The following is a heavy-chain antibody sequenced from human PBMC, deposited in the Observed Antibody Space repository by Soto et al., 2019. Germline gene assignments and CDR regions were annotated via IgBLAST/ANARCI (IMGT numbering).Heavy chain of an antibody. CDR1: GFVFKDSS. J-gene: IGHJ4*02. CDR2: IRDRAYNYAT. V-gene: IGHV3-73*01. Sequence: EVLLVESGGGVVQPGGSLKLSCAASGFVFKDSSIHWVRQASGKGLEWVGRIRDRAYNYATAYTASVKVRFTISRDDSNNTAYLQMTSLKTEDTAIYYCTRLISAAQDYWGQGTLVTVSS. CDR3: TRLISAAQDY. D-gene: IGHD3-10*01.